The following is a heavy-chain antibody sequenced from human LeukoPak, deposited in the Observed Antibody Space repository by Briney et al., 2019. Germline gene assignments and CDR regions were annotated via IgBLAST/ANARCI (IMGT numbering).Heavy chain of an antibody. Sequence: GGSLRLSCAASGFTFSTYWMSWVRQAPGKGLDWVANIKQDGSEKYYVDSVKGRFTISRDNAKNSLYLQMNSLRAEDTAVYYCARATRNLMVRGAPGYFDYWGQGTLLTVSS. CDR1: GFTFSTYW. CDR2: IKQDGSEK. D-gene: IGHD3-10*01. V-gene: IGHV3-7*01. CDR3: ARATRNLMVRGAPGYFDY. J-gene: IGHJ4*02.